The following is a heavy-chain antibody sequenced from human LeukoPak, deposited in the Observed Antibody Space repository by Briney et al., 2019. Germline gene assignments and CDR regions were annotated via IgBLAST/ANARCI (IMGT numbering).Heavy chain of an antibody. D-gene: IGHD4-11*01. V-gene: IGHV4-59*01. J-gene: IGHJ4*02. Sequence: SETLSLTCTVSGGSISSYYWSWIRQPPGTGLEWIGYIYYSGSTNYNPSLKSRVTISVDTSKNQFSLKLSSVTAADTAVYYCASGGYSYYYFDYWGQGTLVTVSS. CDR1: GGSISSYY. CDR3: ASGGYSYYYFDY. CDR2: IYYSGST.